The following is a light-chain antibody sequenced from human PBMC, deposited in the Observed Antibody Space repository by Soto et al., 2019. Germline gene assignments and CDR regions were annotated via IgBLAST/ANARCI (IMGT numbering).Light chain of an antibody. J-gene: IGKJ2*01. CDR3: QQRSTWPRT. CDR1: QSVSSY. V-gene: IGKV3-11*01. Sequence: EIVLTQSPATLSLSPGDTATLSCRASQSVSSYLAWYQQKPGNAPRLLIYDASNRATGIPARFSGSGSGTDFTLTICSLEPEDFAVYYYQQRSTWPRTFGQGTKVEIK. CDR2: DAS.